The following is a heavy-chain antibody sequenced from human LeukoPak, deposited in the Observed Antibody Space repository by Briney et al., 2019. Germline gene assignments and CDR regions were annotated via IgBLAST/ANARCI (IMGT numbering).Heavy chain of an antibody. CDR2: IYYSGST. Sequence: PSETLSLTCTVSGGSISSYYWSWIRQPPGKGPEWIGYIYYSGSTNYNPSLKSRVTISVDTSKNQFSLKLSSVTAADTAVYYCARRNSGSYFGGYYFDYWGQGTLVTVSS. D-gene: IGHD1-26*01. V-gene: IGHV4-59*01. CDR3: ARRNSGSYFGGYYFDY. CDR1: GGSISSYY. J-gene: IGHJ4*02.